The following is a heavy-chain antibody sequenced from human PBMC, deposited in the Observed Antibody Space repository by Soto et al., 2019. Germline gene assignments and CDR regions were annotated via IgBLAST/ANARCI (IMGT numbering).Heavy chain of an antibody. CDR1: GGSISSGDYY. CDR3: GRIDSSAYYYLDAFDI. D-gene: IGHD3-22*01. J-gene: IGHJ3*02. V-gene: IGHV4-30-4*01. CDR2: IYYSGST. Sequence: PSETLSLTCTVSGGSISSGDYYWSWIRQPPGKGLEWIGYIYYSGSTYYNPSLKSRVTISVDTSKNQFSLKLSSVTAADTAVYYCGRIDSSAYYYLDAFDIWGQGTMVTVSS.